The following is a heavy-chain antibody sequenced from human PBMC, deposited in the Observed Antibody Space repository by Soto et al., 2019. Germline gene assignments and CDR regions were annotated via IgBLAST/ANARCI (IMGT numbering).Heavy chain of an antibody. J-gene: IGHJ4*02. CDR3: ERGVAGSGFDL. CDR2: TYYRSNWRH. CDR1: GDSVSSNTAA. D-gene: IGHD6-19*01. Sequence: SQTLSLTCAISGDSVSSNTAAWNWIRSSPSRGLEWLGRTYYRSNWRHDYAVSVKSRITVNPDTSKNHFSLQRNSVTPDDTAVYYCERGVAGSGFDLWGQGTLDTVSS. V-gene: IGHV6-1*01.